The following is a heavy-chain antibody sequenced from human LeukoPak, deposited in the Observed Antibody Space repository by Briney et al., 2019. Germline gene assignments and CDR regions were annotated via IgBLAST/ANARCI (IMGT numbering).Heavy chain of an antibody. CDR2: ISYDGSNK. CDR1: GFTFSSYG. Sequence: GGSLRLSCAASGFTFSSYGMHWVRQAPGKGLEWVAVISYDGSNKYYADSVKGRFTISRDNSKNTLYLQMNSLRAEDTAVYYRAKDFGTEMVTAAFDYWGQGTLVTVSS. V-gene: IGHV3-30*18. J-gene: IGHJ4*02. D-gene: IGHD5-24*01. CDR3: AKDFGTEMVTAAFDY.